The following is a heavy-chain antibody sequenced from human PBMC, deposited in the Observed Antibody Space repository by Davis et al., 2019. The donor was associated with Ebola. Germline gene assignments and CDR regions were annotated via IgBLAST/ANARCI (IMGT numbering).Heavy chain of an antibody. D-gene: IGHD6-19*01. Sequence: SQTLSLTCAVYGGSFSGYYWSLIRQPPGKGLEWIGEINHSGSTNYNPSLKSRVTISVDTSKYQFSLKLSSVTAADTAVYFCARESYSSGWFEYWGQGTLVTASS. J-gene: IGHJ4*02. CDR2: INHSGST. CDR1: GGSFSGYY. CDR3: ARESYSSGWFEY. V-gene: IGHV4-34*01.